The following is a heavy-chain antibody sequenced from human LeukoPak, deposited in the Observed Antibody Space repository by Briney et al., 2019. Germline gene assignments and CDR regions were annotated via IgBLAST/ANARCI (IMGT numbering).Heavy chain of an antibody. Sequence: GGSLRLSCVGSGFTFSSHWMSWVRQAPGKGLEWVANIKEDGSEKYYVDSVKGRFTISRGNAKNSVYLQMNSLRAEDTAVYYCARARGFDYWGQGTLVTVSS. V-gene: IGHV3-7*01. CDR1: GFTFSSHW. CDR2: IKEDGSEK. CDR3: ARARGFDY. J-gene: IGHJ4*02.